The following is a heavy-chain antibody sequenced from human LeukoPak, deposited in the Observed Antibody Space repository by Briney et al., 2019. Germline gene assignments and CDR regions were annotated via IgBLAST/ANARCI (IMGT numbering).Heavy chain of an antibody. D-gene: IGHD4-17*01. V-gene: IGHV3-15*01. CDR1: GFTFSNAW. J-gene: IGHJ4*02. CDR3: TRGMRLATVPTYGY. CDR2: IKSKTDGGTT. Sequence: GGSLRLSCAASGFTFSNAWMSWVRQAPGKGLEWVGRIKSKTDGGTTDYAAPVKGRFTISRDDSKSIAYLQMNSLKIEDTAVYYCTRGMRLATVPTYGYWGQGTLVTVSS.